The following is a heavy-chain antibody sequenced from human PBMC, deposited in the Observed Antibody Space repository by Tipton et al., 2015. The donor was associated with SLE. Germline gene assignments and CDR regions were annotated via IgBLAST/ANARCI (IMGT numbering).Heavy chain of an antibody. J-gene: IGHJ3*02. V-gene: IGHV3-30*04. CDR1: GFTFSSYA. D-gene: IGHD1-26*01. CDR2: ISYDGSNK. CDR3: ARVRDAEWELRLGAFDI. Sequence: SLRLSCAASGFTFSSYAMHWVRQAPGKGLEWVAVISYDGSNKYYADSVKGRFTISRDNSKNTLYLQMNSLRAEDTAVYYCARVRDAEWELRLGAFDIWGQGTMVTVSS.